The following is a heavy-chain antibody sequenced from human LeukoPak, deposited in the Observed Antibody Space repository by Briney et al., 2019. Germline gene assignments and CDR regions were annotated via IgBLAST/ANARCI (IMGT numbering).Heavy chain of an antibody. J-gene: IGHJ6*03. D-gene: IGHD2-15*01. V-gene: IGHV3-23*01. CDR3: ATNGEYCSGGSCYSSYYYYYMDV. CDR1: GFTFSSYA. Sequence: GGSLRLSCAASGFTFSSYAMSWVRQAPGKGLEWVSAISGRGGSTYYADSGKGRFTISRDNSKNPLYLQMTSLRAEDTAVYYCATNGEYCSGGSCYSSYYYYYMDVWGKGTTVTVSS. CDR2: ISGRGGST.